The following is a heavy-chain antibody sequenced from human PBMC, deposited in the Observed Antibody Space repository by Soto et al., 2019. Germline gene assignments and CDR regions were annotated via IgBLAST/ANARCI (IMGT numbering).Heavy chain of an antibody. CDR2: ISSSSTI. Sequence: GGSLRLSCAASGFTFSSYSMNWVRQAPGKGLEWVSYISSSSTIYYADSVKGRFTISRDNAKNSLYLQMNSLRDEDTAVYYCARDFTKPDYWGQGTLVTVSS. D-gene: IGHD2-8*01. V-gene: IGHV3-48*02. CDR3: ARDFTKPDY. CDR1: GFTFSSYS. J-gene: IGHJ4*02.